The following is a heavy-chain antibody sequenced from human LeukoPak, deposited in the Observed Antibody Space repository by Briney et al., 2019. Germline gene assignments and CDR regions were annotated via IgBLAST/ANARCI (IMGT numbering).Heavy chain of an antibody. CDR2: ISKSGSTK. V-gene: IGHV3-11*01. CDR3: ARVKIEMATRGGWFDP. Sequence: GGSLRLSCAAFGFTFSDYNMRWIRQAPGKGLEWLSYISKSGSTKYYADSVKGRFTISRDNAKNSLYLQMNSLRAEDTAVYYCARVKIEMATRGGWFDPWGQGTLVTVSS. D-gene: IGHD5-24*01. J-gene: IGHJ5*02. CDR1: GFTFSDYN.